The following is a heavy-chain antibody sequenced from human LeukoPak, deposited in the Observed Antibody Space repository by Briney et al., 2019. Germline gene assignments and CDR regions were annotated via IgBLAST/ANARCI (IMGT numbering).Heavy chain of an antibody. CDR2: INPSGGST. Sequence: ASVKVSCKASGYTFTSYYMHWVRQAPGQGLEWMGIINPSGGSTSYAQKFQGRVTMTRDTSTSTVYMELSSLRSEDTAVYYCARDLLQWLQDYYYGMDVWGQGTLVTVSS. D-gene: IGHD5-12*01. CDR3: ARDLLQWLQDYYYGMDV. J-gene: IGHJ6*02. V-gene: IGHV1-46*01. CDR1: GYTFTSYY.